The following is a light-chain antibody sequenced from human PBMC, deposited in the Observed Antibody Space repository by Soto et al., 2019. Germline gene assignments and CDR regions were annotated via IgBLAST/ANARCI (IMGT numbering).Light chain of an antibody. CDR1: QSVSTDY. V-gene: IGKV3-20*01. CDR3: QQYGSSPT. J-gene: IGKJ1*01. CDR2: GAS. Sequence: EIVLTHSPGTLSLSPWERAALSSRASQSVSTDYLAWYQQKPGQAPSLLIYGASTRATGIPARFSGSGSGTEFTLTINSLQSEDFAVYYCQQYGSSPTFGQGTKVDIK.